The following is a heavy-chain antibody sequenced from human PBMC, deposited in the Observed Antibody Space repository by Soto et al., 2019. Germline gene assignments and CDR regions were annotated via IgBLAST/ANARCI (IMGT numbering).Heavy chain of an antibody. J-gene: IGHJ4*02. CDR2: IKSKTDGGTT. Sequence: GGSLRLSCAASGFTFSNAWMSWVRQAPGKGPEWVGRIKSKTDGGTTDYAAPLKGRFTISRDDSENTLYLQMNSLKTEDTAVYYCTTYPPFYYGSAKGPGRGQGTLVTVSS. CDR3: TTYPPFYYGSAKGPG. V-gene: IGHV3-15*01. CDR1: GFTFSNAW. D-gene: IGHD3-10*01.